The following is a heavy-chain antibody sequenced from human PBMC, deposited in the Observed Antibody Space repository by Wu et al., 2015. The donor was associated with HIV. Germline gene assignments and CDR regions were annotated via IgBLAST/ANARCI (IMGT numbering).Heavy chain of an antibody. J-gene: IGHJ4*02. V-gene: IGHV1-69*05. D-gene: IGHD3-10*01. CDR1: GGTFSSYA. Sequence: QVQLVQSGAEVKKSGSSVKVSCKASGGTFSSYAISWVRQAPGQGLEWMGGIIPIFGTANYTQKFQGRVTITTDESTSTAYMELSSLRSEDTAVYYCAREWGYGFGELLTPSNWGQGTLVTVSS. CDR3: AREWGYGFGELLTPSN. CDR2: IIPIFGTA.